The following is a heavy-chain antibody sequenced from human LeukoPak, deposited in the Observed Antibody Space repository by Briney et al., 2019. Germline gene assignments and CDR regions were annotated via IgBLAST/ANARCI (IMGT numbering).Heavy chain of an antibody. D-gene: IGHD3-10*01. CDR1: GGTFSSYA. J-gene: IGHJ6*03. V-gene: IGHV1-8*02. CDR2: ISAYNGNT. Sequence: ASVKVSCKASGGTFSSYAISWVRQAPGQGLEWMGWISAYNGNTNYAQKFQGRVTMTRNTSISTAYMELSSLRSEDTAVYYCARNYGSGSYYKPQLYYYYYMDVWGKGTTVTISS. CDR3: ARNYGSGSYYKPQLYYYYYMDV.